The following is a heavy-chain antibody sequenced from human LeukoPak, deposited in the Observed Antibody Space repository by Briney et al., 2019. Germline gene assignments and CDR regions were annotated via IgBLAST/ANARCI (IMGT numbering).Heavy chain of an antibody. CDR1: GYTLTELS. D-gene: IGHD3-9*01. CDR2: FDPEDGET. J-gene: IGHJ4*02. CDR3: AGGPLYDILTGHVSEGSDY. Sequence: ASVKVSCKVSGYTLTELSMHWVRQAPGKGLEWMGGFDPEDGETIYAQKFQGRVTMTEDTSTDTAYMELSRLRSDDTAVYYCAGGPLYDILTGHVSEGSDYWGQGTLVTVSS. V-gene: IGHV1-24*01.